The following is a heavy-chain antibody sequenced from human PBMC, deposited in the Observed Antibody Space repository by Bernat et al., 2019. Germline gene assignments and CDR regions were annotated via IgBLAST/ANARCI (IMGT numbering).Heavy chain of an antibody. CDR2: IYYSGST. CDR1: GGSISSSSYY. CDR3: AVWGSSRTDYDY. Sequence: QLQLQESGPGLVKPSETLSLTCTVSGGSISSSSYYWGWIRQPPGKGLEWIGSIYYSGSTYYNPSLKSRVTISVDTSKNQFSLKLSSVTAADTAVYYCAVWGSSRTDYDYWGQGTLVTVSS. J-gene: IGHJ4*02. V-gene: IGHV4-39*01. D-gene: IGHD3-16*01.